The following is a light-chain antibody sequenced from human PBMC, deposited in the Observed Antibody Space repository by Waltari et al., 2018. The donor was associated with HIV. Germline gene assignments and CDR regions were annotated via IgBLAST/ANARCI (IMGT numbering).Light chain of an antibody. CDR3: LQDGSFPLT. V-gene: IGKV1-6*02. CDR1: QVIGND. CDR2: AAS. Sequence: AIQMTQSPSSLSASVGDRVTITCRASQVIGNDLGWYQQKPGQAPKALVYAASSLQTEIPSRFSGSRSGTDFTLTISSLQTEDSATYYCLQDGSFPLTFGPGTKVDV. J-gene: IGKJ3*01.